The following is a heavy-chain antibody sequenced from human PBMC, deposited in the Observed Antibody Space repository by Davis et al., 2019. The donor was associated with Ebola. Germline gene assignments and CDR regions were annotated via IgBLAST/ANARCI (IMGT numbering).Heavy chain of an antibody. D-gene: IGHD2-15*01. CDR3: ARGGEMVVAAIDY. Sequence: PSETLSLTCTVSGDSIGGHYWNWIRQPPGKGLEWIGYIYYSGTTNYSPSLKSRVTISVDTSKNQFSLKLSSVTAADTAVYYCARGGEMVVAAIDYWGQGTLVTVSS. CDR2: IYYSGTT. CDR1: GDSIGGHY. J-gene: IGHJ4*02. V-gene: IGHV4-59*08.